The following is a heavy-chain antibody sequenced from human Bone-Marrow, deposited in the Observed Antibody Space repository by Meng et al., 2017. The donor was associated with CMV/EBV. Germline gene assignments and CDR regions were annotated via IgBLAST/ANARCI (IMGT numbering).Heavy chain of an antibody. CDR3: ARGTLGRDSSSSYY. Sequence: GGSLRLSCAASGFTFSGYAMSWVRQAPGKGLEWVAVISYDGSNKYYADSVKGRFTISRDNSKNTLYLQMNSLRAEDTAVYYCARGTLGRDSSSSYYWGQGTLVTVSS. CDR2: ISYDGSNK. D-gene: IGHD6-6*01. V-gene: IGHV3-30-3*01. J-gene: IGHJ4*02. CDR1: GFTFSGYA.